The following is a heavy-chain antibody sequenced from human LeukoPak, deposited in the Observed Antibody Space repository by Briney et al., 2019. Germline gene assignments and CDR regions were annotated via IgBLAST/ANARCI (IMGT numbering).Heavy chain of an antibody. CDR2: ISRGGGST. V-gene: IGHV3-23*01. D-gene: IGHD6-19*01. J-gene: IGHJ4*02. CDR3: AKVPNSSGWY. CDR1: GFTFSSYA. Sequence: GGSLRLSCAASGFTFSSYAMSWVRQAPGKGLGWVSAISRGGGSTYYADSVKGRFSISRDNSENTLYLQMNSLRAEDTAVYYCAKVPNSSGWYWGQGTLVTVSS.